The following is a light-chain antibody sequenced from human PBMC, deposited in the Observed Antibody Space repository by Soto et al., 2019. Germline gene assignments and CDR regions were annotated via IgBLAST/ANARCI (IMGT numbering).Light chain of an antibody. Sequence: QSVLTQPASVSGSPGQSITISCTGTSSGVGGYDYVSWYQHHPGKAPKLMIYDVSNRPSGVSNRFSGSKSANTASLTISGLQAADEADYYCSSYTTSSSVVFGGGTKVTVL. CDR1: SSGVGGYDY. CDR3: SSYTTSSSVV. CDR2: DVS. V-gene: IGLV2-14*03. J-gene: IGLJ2*01.